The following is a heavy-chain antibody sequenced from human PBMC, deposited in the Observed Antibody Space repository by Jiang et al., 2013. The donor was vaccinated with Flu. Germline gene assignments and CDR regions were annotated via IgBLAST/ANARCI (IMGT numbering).Heavy chain of an antibody. CDR3: VKDRGSGWYHYGMDV. Sequence: VQLLESGGGLVQPGRSLRLSCAASGFTFDNYALHWVRQAPGKGLEWVSGINWNGGNIDYAESVKGRFTISRDNAKNSLYLQMNSLRPEDTALYYCVKDRGSGWYHYGMDVWGQRATVTVSS. CDR2: INWNGGNI. D-gene: IGHD6-19*01. CDR1: GFTFDNYA. V-gene: IGHV3-9*01. J-gene: IGHJ6*02.